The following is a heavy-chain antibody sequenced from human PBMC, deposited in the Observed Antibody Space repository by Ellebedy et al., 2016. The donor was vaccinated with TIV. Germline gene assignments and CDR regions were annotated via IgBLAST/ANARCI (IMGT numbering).Heavy chain of an antibody. V-gene: IGHV4-4*02. J-gene: IGHJ5*02. CDR1: GVSISSSNW. CDR2: IHHSGNT. D-gene: IGHD3-22*01. Sequence: MPSETLSLTCAVSGVSISSSNWWSWVRPAPGKGLEWIGEIHHSGNTNYNPSLKSRVTISVSKSENQFSLKLNSVTAADTAVYYCARDRVVAGFDPWGQGTRVTVSS. CDR3: ARDRVVAGFDP.